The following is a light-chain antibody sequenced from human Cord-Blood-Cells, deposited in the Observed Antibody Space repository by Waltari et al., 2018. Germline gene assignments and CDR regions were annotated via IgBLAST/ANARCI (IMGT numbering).Light chain of an antibody. CDR2: DAS. CDR1: QSVSSY. Sequence: EIVLTQSPATLSLSPGERATLSCRASQSVSSYLAWYQQKTGQAPRRLSYDASNGATGIPARFSGSGSGTDFTLTISSLEPEDFAVYYCQQRSNWQITFGQGTRLEIK. V-gene: IGKV3-11*01. J-gene: IGKJ5*01. CDR3: QQRSNWQIT.